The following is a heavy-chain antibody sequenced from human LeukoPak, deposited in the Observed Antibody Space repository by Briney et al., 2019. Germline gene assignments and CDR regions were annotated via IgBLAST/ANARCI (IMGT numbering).Heavy chain of an antibody. CDR2: LSDSGGST. V-gene: IGHV3-23*01. CDR3: ATHLAYCPTESCSFFDY. CDR1: GFTFSSYA. D-gene: IGHD2-21*01. J-gene: IGHJ4*02. Sequence: GGSLRLSCAASGFTFSSYAMSWVRQAPGKGLEWVSALSDSGGSTYYADSVKGRFTISRDNSKNTLYLQMNSPRAEDTAVYYCATHLAYCPTESCSFFDYWGQGALVTVSS.